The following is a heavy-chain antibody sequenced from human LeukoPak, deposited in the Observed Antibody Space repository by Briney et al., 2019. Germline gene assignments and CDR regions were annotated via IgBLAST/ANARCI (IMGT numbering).Heavy chain of an antibody. CDR2: IYYSGST. CDR1: GGSISSGDYS. Sequence: SETLSLTCTVSGGSISSGDYSWSWIRQPPGKGLEWIGYIYYSGSTYYNPSLKSRVTISVDTSKNQFSLKLSSVTAADTAVYYCARNSGSYRAFDIWGQGTMVTVSS. J-gene: IGHJ3*02. D-gene: IGHD1-26*01. V-gene: IGHV4-30-4*01. CDR3: ARNSGSYRAFDI.